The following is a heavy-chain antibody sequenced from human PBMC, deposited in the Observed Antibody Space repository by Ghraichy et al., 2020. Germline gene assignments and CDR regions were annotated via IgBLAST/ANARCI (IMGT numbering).Heavy chain of an antibody. CDR1: GFTFSSYG. Sequence: GGSLRLSCAASGFTFSSYGMHWVRQAPGKGLEWVAVISYDGSNKYYADSVKGRFTISRDNSKNTLYLQMNSLRAEDTAVYYCAKVIVVVPAASLPQYGMDVWGQGTTVTVSS. J-gene: IGHJ6*02. CDR3: AKVIVVVPAASLPQYGMDV. D-gene: IGHD2-2*01. CDR2: ISYDGSNK. V-gene: IGHV3-30*18.